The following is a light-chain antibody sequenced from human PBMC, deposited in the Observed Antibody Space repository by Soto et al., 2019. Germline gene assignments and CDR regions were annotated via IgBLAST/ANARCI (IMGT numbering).Light chain of an antibody. CDR3: CSYTTSNTRQIV. CDR2: DVS. Sequence: QSALTQPASVAGSPGQSSTISCTGTSSDVGGYNYVSWYQQHPGKAPKFMIYDVSNRPSGVSNCFSGSKSGNTASLTISGLQSEDEADYYCCSYTTSNTRQIVFGTGTKLTVL. CDR1: SSDVGGYNY. J-gene: IGLJ1*01. V-gene: IGLV2-14*01.